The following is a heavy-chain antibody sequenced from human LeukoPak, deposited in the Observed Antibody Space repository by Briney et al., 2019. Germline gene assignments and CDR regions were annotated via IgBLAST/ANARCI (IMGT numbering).Heavy chain of an antibody. Sequence: PSETLSVTCTVSGGSISSYYWSWIRQPPGKGLEWIGYIYYSGSTNYNPSLKSRVTISVDTSKNQFSLKLSSVTAADTAVYYCARDLPPQFDPWGQGTLVTVSS. CDR1: GGSISSYY. V-gene: IGHV4-59*01. J-gene: IGHJ5*02. D-gene: IGHD1-14*01. CDR3: ARDLPPQFDP. CDR2: IYYSGST.